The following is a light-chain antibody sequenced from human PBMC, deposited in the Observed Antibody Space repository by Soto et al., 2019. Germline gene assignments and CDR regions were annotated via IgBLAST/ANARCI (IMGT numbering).Light chain of an antibody. V-gene: IGLV2-8*01. Sequence: QSVLTQPPFASGSPGQSVTISCTGTSSAVGYYNYVSWYQQHPGRAPTLMIYEVSERPSGVPARFSGSKSGNTAYLTVSGLQAEDEADYYCSSVAGGQFVFGTGTKLTVL. CDR3: SSVAGGQFV. CDR2: EVS. CDR1: SSAVGYYNY. J-gene: IGLJ1*01.